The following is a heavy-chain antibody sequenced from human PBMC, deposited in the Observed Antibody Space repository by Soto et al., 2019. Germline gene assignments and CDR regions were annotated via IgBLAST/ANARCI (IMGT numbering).Heavy chain of an antibody. D-gene: IGHD1-26*01. V-gene: IGHV3-30*18. Sequence: QVQLVESGGGVVQPGTSLRLSCAASGFTLSTYAMHWVRQAPGKGLEWVAMISKDGHDQYYADSVTCRFTGSRDNSKNTVSLQMHSLRPEDTAFDYCAKDRWEFTRYFDSWGQGTLVTVSS. CDR2: ISKDGHDQ. J-gene: IGHJ4*02. CDR3: AKDRWEFTRYFDS. CDR1: GFTLSTYA.